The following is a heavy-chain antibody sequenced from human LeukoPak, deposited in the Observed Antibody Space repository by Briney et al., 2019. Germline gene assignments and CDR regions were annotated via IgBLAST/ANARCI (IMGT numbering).Heavy chain of an antibody. CDR3: ARHLAPINSGSGRPSNWFDP. J-gene: IGHJ5*02. V-gene: IGHV4-39*01. Sequence: KTSETLSLTCTVSGGSISTSNYYWGWIRQPPGKGLEWIGSIYYSGSTYYNPSLKSRVTISVDTSKNQFSLKLSSVTAADTAVYYCARHLAPINSGSGRPSNWFDPWGQGTLVTVSS. D-gene: IGHD3-10*01. CDR1: GGSISTSNYY. CDR2: IYYSGST.